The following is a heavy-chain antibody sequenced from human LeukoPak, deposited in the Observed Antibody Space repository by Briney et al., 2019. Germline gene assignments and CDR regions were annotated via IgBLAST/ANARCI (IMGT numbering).Heavy chain of an antibody. V-gene: IGHV1-46*01. CDR2: INPSGGST. D-gene: IGHD5-24*01. J-gene: IGHJ4*02. CDR1: GYTFTNYY. Sequence: GASVTVSFTAAGYTFTNYYMHWVRQAPGQGLEWMGIINPSGGSTSYAQKFQGRVTMTRDTSTSTVYMELSSLRSEDTAVYYCARAGWLQLYYFDYWGQGTLVTVSS. CDR3: ARAGWLQLYYFDY.